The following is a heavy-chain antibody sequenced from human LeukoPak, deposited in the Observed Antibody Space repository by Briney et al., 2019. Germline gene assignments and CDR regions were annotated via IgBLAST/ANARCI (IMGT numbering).Heavy chain of an antibody. Sequence: GGSLRLSCAASGFTFSSYGMHWVRQAPGKGLEWVTFIRYDGRNKYYADSVKGRFTISRDNSKNTLYLQMNSLRAEDTAVYYCARDNSVRDEAWWFNPWGQGTLVTVSS. V-gene: IGHV3-30*02. J-gene: IGHJ5*02. CDR2: IRYDGRNK. D-gene: IGHD5-24*01. CDR1: GFTFSSYG. CDR3: ARDNSVRDEAWWFNP.